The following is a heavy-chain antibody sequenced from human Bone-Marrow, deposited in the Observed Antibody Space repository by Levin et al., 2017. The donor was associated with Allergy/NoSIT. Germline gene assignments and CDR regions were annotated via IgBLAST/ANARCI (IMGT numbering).Heavy chain of an antibody. V-gene: IGHV3-30*03. Sequence: LSLTCAVSGFSFSLFGMQWVRPAPGKGLEWVAIIPSDEINKYYADSVKGRFVVSRDNSKNTLYLQMDNLRPEDTAVYFCATDQSGRFDPWGQGTLVTVSS. CDR2: IPSDEINK. CDR3: ATDQSGRFDP. CDR1: GFSFSLFG. J-gene: IGHJ5*02.